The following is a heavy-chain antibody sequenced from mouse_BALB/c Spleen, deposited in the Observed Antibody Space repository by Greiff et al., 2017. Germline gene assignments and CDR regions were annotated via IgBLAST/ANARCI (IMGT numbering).Heavy chain of an antibody. D-gene: IGHD2-1*01. J-gene: IGHJ4*01. V-gene: IGHV3-2*02. CDR1: GYSITSDYA. CDR2: ISYSGST. Sequence: VQLKESGPGLVKPSQSLSLTCTVTGYSITSDYAWNWIRQFPGNKLEWMGYISYSGSTSYNPSLKSRISITRDTSKNQFFLQLNSVTTEDTATYYCARRFYGNYGGAMDDWGQGTSVTVSS. CDR3: ARRFYGNYGGAMDD.